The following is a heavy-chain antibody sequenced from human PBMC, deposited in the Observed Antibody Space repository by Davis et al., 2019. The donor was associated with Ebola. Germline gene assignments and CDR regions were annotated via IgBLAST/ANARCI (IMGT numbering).Heavy chain of an antibody. CDR1: GYTVIGYY. V-gene: IGHV7-4-1*02. Sequence: ASVKVSCKASGYTVIGYYINWVRQAPGQGLEWMGWINTNTGNPTYAQGFTGRFVFSLDTSVSTAYLQISSLKAEDTAVYYCARGGSSWHKYYYGMDVWGKGTTVTVSS. CDR3: ARGGSSWHKYYYGMDV. CDR2: INTNTGNP. D-gene: IGHD6-13*01. J-gene: IGHJ6*04.